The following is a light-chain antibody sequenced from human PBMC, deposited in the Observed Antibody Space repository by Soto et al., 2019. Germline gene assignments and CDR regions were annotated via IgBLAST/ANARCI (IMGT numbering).Light chain of an antibody. CDR3: SSFTSSSTLYV. V-gene: IGLV2-14*01. CDR2: EVN. Sequence: QSALTQPASVSGSPGQSITISCTGTSSDVGGYKYVSWYQQHPGKAPKLMIYEVNNRPSGVSNRFSGSKSGNTASLTVSGLQAEDEADYHCSSFTSSSTLYVFGTGTKLTVL. J-gene: IGLJ1*01. CDR1: SSDVGGYKY.